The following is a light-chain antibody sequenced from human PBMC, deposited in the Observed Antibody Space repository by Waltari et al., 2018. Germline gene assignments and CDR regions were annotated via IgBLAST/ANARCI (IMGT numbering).Light chain of an antibody. CDR3: MQATLWPWT. CDR1: QSLVHSDGNTY. J-gene: IGKJ1*01. CDR2: KVS. V-gene: IGKV2-30*02. Sequence: DVVMTQSPLSLPVTLGQPASISCRSSQSLVHSDGNTYLNWFQQRPGQSPRRLIYKVSNRDSGVPDRVSGSGSGTDFTLKISRVEAEDVGVFYCMQATLWPWTFGQGTKVEIK.